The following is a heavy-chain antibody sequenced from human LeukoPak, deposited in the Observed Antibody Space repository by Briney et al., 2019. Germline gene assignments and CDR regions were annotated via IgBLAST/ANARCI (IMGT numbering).Heavy chain of an antibody. CDR3: AWAIDSLSENYDYVWGIPPVLSFDP. CDR2: TYYRSKWYN. CDR1: GDSVSSNSAA. V-gene: IGHV6-1*01. Sequence: SQTLSLTCAISGDSVSSNSAAWNWIRQSPSRGLEWLGRTYYRSKWYNDYAVSVKSRITINPDTSKNQFSLQLNSVTPEDTAVYYCAWAIDSLSENYDYVWGIPPVLSFDPWGQGTLVTVSS. J-gene: IGHJ5*02. D-gene: IGHD3-16*01.